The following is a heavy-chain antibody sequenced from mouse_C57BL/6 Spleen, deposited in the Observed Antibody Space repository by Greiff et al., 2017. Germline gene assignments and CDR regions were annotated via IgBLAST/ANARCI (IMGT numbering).Heavy chain of an antibody. Sequence: DVHLVESGGGLVQPGGSLSLSCAASGFTFTDYYMSWVRQPPGKALEWLGFIRNKANGYTTEYSASVKGRFTISRDNSQSILYLQMNALRAEDSATYYCAISGAWFAYWGQGTLVTVSA. CDR2: IRNKANGYTT. CDR3: AISGAWFAY. CDR1: GFTFTDYY. V-gene: IGHV7-3*01. J-gene: IGHJ3*01. D-gene: IGHD6-2*01.